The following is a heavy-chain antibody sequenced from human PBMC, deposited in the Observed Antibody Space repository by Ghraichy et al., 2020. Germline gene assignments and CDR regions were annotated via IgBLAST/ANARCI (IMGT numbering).Heavy chain of an antibody. V-gene: IGHV3-23*01. D-gene: IGHD6-19*01. CDR3: AKVSSGWYTGYYFDY. CDR1: GFTFSSYA. J-gene: IGHJ4*02. CDR2: ISGSGGST. Sequence: GESLNISCAASGFTFSSYAMSWVRQAPGKGLEWVSAISGSGGSTYYADSVKGRFTISRDNSKNTLYLQMNSLRAEDTAVYYCAKVSSGWYTGYYFDYWGQGTLVTVSS.